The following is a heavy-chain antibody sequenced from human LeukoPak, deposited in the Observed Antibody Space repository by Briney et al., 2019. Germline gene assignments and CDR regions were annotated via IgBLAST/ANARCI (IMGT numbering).Heavy chain of an antibody. CDR2: VYYSGST. V-gene: IGHV4-59*01. CDR1: GGSISNYY. J-gene: IGHJ4*02. Sequence: SETLSLTCTVSGGSISNYYWSWFLQPPGRRLEWIGYVYYSGSTNYNPSLKSRVTISVDASMTKFSLRLSSVIAADTAVYDCARVGYSYGHYCDSWGQGALVTVSS. D-gene: IGHD5-18*01. CDR3: ARVGYSYGHYCDS.